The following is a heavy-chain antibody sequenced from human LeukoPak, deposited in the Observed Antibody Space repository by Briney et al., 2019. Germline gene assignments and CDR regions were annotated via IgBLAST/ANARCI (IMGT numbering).Heavy chain of an antibody. CDR2: INHSGST. D-gene: IGHD3-10*01. CDR3: ARDVYGSGSYRDY. V-gene: IGHV4-34*01. CDR1: GGSFSGYY. Sequence: SETLSLTCAVYGGSFSGYYWSWIRQPPGKGLEWIGEINHSGSTNYNPSLKSRVTISVDTSKNQFSLKLSSVTAADTAVYYCARDVYGSGSYRDYWGQGTLVTVSS. J-gene: IGHJ4*02.